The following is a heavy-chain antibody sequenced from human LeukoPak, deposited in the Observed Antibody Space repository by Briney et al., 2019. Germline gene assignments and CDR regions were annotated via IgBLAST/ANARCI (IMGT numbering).Heavy chain of an antibody. CDR1: GFTVSSNY. Sequence: LPGGSLRLSCAASGFTVSSNYMSWVRQAPGKGLEWVSVIYSGGSRYYADSVKGRFTISRDNSKNTLYLQMNSLRAEDTAVYYCARDRWSGDIQNPALGYWGQGTLVTVSS. CDR3: ARDRWSGDIQNPALGY. CDR2: IYSGGSR. V-gene: IGHV3-66*01. D-gene: IGHD2-15*01. J-gene: IGHJ4*02.